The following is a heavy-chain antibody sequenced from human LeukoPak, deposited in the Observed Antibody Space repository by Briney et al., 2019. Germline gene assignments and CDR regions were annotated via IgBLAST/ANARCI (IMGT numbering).Heavy chain of an antibody. V-gene: IGHV3-23*01. J-gene: IGHJ4*02. CDR2: MSGSGGTT. CDR1: GFTFSSYA. CDR3: AKVQQLATIYYFDQ. D-gene: IGHD6-13*01. Sequence: GGSLRLSCAASGFTFSSYAMSWVRQAPGKGLERLSAMSGSGGTTYYADSVKGRFGISRDNSKNTLYLQMSSLRIEDTALYYCAKVQQLATIYYFDQWGQGSLVTVSS.